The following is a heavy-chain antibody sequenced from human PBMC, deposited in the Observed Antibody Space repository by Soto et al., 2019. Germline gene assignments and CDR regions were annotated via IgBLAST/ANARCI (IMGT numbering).Heavy chain of an antibody. J-gene: IGHJ3*02. CDR3: AKDWGGSYTRGGAFYI. Sequence: QVQLVESGGGVVQPGGSLRLSCAASGFTFSTSGMHWVRQAPGKGLEWVADIWYDGSNAYYADSVKGRFTISTDNLRNTQSLQMNSLRAEDTAIYYCAKDWGGSYTRGGAFYIWCQGEMVTVSS. CDR1: GFTFSTSG. CDR2: IWYDGSNA. V-gene: IGHV3-33*06. D-gene: IGHD3-16*02.